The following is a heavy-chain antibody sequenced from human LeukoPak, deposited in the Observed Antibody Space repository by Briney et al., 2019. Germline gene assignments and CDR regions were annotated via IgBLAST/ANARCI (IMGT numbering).Heavy chain of an antibody. V-gene: IGHV3-53*01. J-gene: IGHJ4*02. D-gene: IGHD3-22*01. CDR1: GFTVYSNY. CDR3: ARGDDSGYYDYFDY. CDR2: IYTGGNT. Sequence: GGSLRLSCAASGFTVYSNYLSWVRQAPGKGLEWVSTIYTGGNTYYAASVKGRFTISRDFSKNTVFLHMNSLRAEDTAMYYCARGDDSGYYDYFDYWGQGALVTVSS.